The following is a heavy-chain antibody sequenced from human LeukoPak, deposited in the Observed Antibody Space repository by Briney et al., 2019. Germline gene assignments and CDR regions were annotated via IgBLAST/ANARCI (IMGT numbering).Heavy chain of an antibody. V-gene: IGHV1-18*01. J-gene: IGHJ4*02. D-gene: IGHD2-21*02. CDR3: ARDSQVTPFDY. CDR2: ISAYNGNT. CDR1: GGTFSSYA. Sequence: ASVKVSCKASGGTFSSYAISWVRQAPGQGLEWMGWISAYNGNTNYAQKLQGRVTMTTDTSTSTAYMELRSLRSDDTAVYYCARDSQVTPFDYWGQGTLVTVSS.